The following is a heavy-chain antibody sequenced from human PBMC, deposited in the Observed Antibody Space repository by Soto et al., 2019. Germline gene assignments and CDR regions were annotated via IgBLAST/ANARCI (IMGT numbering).Heavy chain of an antibody. CDR3: ARLELTGLDN. D-gene: IGHD3-9*01. J-gene: IGHJ4*02. CDR2: IIPIFGTA. V-gene: IGHV1-69*13. CDR1: GGTFSSYA. Sequence: SVKVSCKASGGTFSSYAISWVRQAPGQGLEWMGGIIPIFGTANYAQKFQGRVTITADESTSTAYMELSSLKASDTAIYFCARLELTGLDNWGQGTPVTVSS.